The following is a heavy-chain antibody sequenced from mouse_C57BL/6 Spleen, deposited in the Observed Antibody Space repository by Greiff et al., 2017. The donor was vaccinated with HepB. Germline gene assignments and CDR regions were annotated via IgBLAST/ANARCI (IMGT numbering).Heavy chain of an antibody. J-gene: IGHJ1*03. D-gene: IGHD4-1*01. Sequence: QLQESGPELVKPGASVKISCKASGYAFSSSWMNWVKQRPGKGLEWIGRIYPGDGDTNYNGKFKGKATLTADKSSSTAYMQLSSLTSEDSAVYFCALGDWYFDVWGTGTTVTVSS. V-gene: IGHV1-82*01. CDR1: GYAFSSSW. CDR2: IYPGDGDT. CDR3: ALGDWYFDV.